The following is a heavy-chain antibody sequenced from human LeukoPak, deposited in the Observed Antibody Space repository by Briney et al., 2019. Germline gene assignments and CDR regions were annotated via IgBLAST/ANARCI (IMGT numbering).Heavy chain of an antibody. J-gene: IGHJ4*02. Sequence: GGSLRLSCAASAFTFSNYGMHWVRQAPGKGLEWVAVISYDGSDKYYADSVKGRFTISRDNSKNTVFLQMNSLSTEDTAVYYCAKDISGGDCPDYWGQGTLVTVSS. CDR2: ISYDGSDK. V-gene: IGHV3-30*18. CDR3: AKDISGGDCPDY. D-gene: IGHD2-21*02. CDR1: AFTFSNYG.